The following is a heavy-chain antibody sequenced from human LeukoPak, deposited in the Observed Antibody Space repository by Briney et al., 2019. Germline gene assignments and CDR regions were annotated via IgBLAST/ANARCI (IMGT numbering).Heavy chain of an antibody. CDR1: GFTFSSYG. D-gene: IGHD6-19*01. J-gene: IGHJ4*02. Sequence: GGSLRLFCAASGFTFSSYGMSWVRQAPGKGLEWVSAISGSGGSTYYADSVKGRFTISRDNSKNTLYLQMNSLRAEDTAVYYCAKEGGHYSSGWYVYWGQGTLVTVSS. CDR3: AKEGGHYSSGWYVY. V-gene: IGHV3-23*01. CDR2: ISGSGGST.